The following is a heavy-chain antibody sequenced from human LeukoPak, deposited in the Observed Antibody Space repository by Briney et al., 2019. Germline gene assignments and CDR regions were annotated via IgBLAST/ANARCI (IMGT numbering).Heavy chain of an antibody. CDR1: GGSISSSSYY. CDR3: AKEGGYFDWPFTFDY. CDR2: IHYSGST. Sequence: SETLSLTCTVSGGSISSSSYYWAWIRQPPGKGLEWIGSIHYSGSTYYNPSLQSRVTISIDTSKNQFSLKLRFVTAADTAVYYCAKEGGYFDWPFTFDYWGQGTLVTVSS. J-gene: IGHJ4*02. V-gene: IGHV4-39*07. D-gene: IGHD3-9*01.